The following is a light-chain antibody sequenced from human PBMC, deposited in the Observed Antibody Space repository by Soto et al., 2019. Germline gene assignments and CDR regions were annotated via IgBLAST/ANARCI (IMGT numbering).Light chain of an antibody. J-gene: IGKJ4*01. V-gene: IGKV3-15*01. Sequence: EIVMTQSPATLSVSPGERATLSCRAGQSVGSTLAWYQQKPGQAPRLLIYGASSRATGIPARFSGSGSGTEFTLTISSLQSEDSAVYYCQHYNNRPLTFGGGAKVEIK. CDR3: QHYNNRPLT. CDR1: QSVGST. CDR2: GAS.